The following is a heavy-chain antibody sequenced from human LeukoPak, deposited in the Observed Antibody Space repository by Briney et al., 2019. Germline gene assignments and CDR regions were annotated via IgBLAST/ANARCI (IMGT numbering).Heavy chain of an antibody. Sequence: GGSLRLSCAASGFTFSSYAMSWVRQAPGKGLEWVSAISGSGGSTYYADSVKGRFTISRDNSKNTLYLQMDSLRAEDTAVYYCAKASLRYFDWLFDYWGQGTLVTVSS. V-gene: IGHV3-23*01. CDR2: ISGSGGST. CDR3: AKASLRYFDWLFDY. CDR1: GFTFSSYA. J-gene: IGHJ4*02. D-gene: IGHD3-9*01.